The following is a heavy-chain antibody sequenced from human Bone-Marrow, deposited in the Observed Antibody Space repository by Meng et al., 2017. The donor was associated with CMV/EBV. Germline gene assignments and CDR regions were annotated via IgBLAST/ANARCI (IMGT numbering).Heavy chain of an antibody. CDR3: ATASGYTYGIDF. CDR1: GFTFSSYS. J-gene: IGHJ4*02. CDR2: ISSSSSTI. V-gene: IGHV3-48*01. D-gene: IGHD5-18*01. Sequence: GESLKISCAASGFTFSSYSMNWVRQAPGKGLEWVSYISSSSSTIYYADSVKGRFTISRDDSKNTLHLQMNSLRAEDSAVYFCATASGYTYGIDFWGQGTPVTVSS.